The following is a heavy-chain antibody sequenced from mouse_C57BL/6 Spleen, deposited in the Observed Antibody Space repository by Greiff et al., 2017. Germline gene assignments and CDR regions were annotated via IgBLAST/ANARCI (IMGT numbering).Heavy chain of an antibody. Sequence: VQLQQPGAELVKPGASVTMSCKASGYTFTSYWITWVKQRPGQGLEWIGDIYPGSGSTNYNEKFKSKATLTVDTSSSTAYMKLSSLTSEDSAVYYCARRDYGSSLDYWGQGTTLTVSS. CDR1: GYTFTSYW. D-gene: IGHD1-1*01. V-gene: IGHV1-55*01. CDR3: ARRDYGSSLDY. J-gene: IGHJ2*01. CDR2: IYPGSGST.